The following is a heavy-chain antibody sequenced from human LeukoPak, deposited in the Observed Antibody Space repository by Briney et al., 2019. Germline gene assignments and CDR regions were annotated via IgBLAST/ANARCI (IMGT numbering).Heavy chain of an antibody. CDR3: ARGYTYYDFWSGFLP. CDR1: GGSFSGYY. V-gene: IGHV4-34*01. D-gene: IGHD3-3*01. J-gene: IGHJ4*02. Sequence: PSETLSLTCAVYGGSFSGYYWSWLRQPPGKGLEWIGEINHSGSTNYNPSLKSRVTISVDTSKNQFSLKLSSVTAADTAVYYCARGYTYYDFWSGFLPWGQGTLVTVSS. CDR2: INHSGST.